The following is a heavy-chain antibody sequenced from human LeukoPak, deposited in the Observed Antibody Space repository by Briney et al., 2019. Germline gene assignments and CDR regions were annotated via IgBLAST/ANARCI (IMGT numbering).Heavy chain of an antibody. Sequence: SETLSLTCTVSGGSISSSSYYWGWIRQPPGKGLEWIGSVYYSGSAYYNPSLKSRVTISEDTSKNQFPLKLSSVTAADTAVYFCARGPDSSGYYYFDYWGQGTLVTVSS. J-gene: IGHJ4*02. CDR2: VYYSGSA. D-gene: IGHD3-22*01. V-gene: IGHV4-39*06. CDR1: GGSISSSSYY. CDR3: ARGPDSSGYYYFDY.